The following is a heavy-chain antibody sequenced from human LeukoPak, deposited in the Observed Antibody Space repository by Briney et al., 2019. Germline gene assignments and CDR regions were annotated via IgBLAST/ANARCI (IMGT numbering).Heavy chain of an antibody. J-gene: IGHJ3*02. CDR1: GFAFNSYD. D-gene: IGHD3/OR15-3a*01. CDR3: ARRRTGLRGYFDAFDI. CDR2: IDVDGGT. V-gene: IGHV3-13*04. Sequence: GGSLRLSCAASGFAFNSYDMHWVRQGTGKGLEWVSGIDVDGGTYYPDSVKGRFTISRENARTSLYLQMNSLRAGDTAVYYCARRRTGLRGYFDAFDIGGQGPTATVS.